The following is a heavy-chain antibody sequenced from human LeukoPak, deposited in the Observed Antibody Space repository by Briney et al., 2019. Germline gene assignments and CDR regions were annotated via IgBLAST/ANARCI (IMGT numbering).Heavy chain of an antibody. Sequence: QAGGSLRLSCAASGFTFSSYGMHWVRQAPGKGLEWVAFIRYDGSNKYYADSVKGRFTISRDNAKNSLYLQMNSLRSEDTALYYCAKAPRANYYDSGSLIDYWGQGTLVTVSS. J-gene: IGHJ4*02. CDR1: GFTFSSYG. CDR3: AKAPRANYYDSGSLIDY. V-gene: IGHV3-30*02. CDR2: IRYDGSNK. D-gene: IGHD3-10*01.